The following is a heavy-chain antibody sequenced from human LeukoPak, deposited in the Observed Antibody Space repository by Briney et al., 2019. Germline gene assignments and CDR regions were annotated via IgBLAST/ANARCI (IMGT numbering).Heavy chain of an antibody. D-gene: IGHD3-10*01. CDR2: ISAYNGNT. J-gene: IGHJ4*02. Sequence: ASVKVSFKASGYTFTNYGLTWVRQAPGQGLEWMGWISAYNGNTNYAQKLQGRVTMTTDTSTSTAYMELRSLRSDDTAVYYRAREGAYYYGSGSYPNGDYWGQGTLVTVSS. V-gene: IGHV1-18*01. CDR3: AREGAYYYGSGSYPNGDY. CDR1: GYTFTNYG.